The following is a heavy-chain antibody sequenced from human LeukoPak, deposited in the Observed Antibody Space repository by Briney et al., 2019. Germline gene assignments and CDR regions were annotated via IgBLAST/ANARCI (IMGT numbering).Heavy chain of an antibody. J-gene: IGHJ6*03. Sequence: SVKVSCKASGGTFSSYAISWVRQAPGQGLEWMGGIIPIFGTANYAQKFQGRVTITADESTSTAYMEESSLRSEDTAVYYCATSIRFLEWLPPSGYMDVWGKGTTVTVSS. CDR2: IIPIFGTA. CDR1: GGTFSSYA. CDR3: ATSIRFLEWLPPSGYMDV. V-gene: IGHV1-69*13. D-gene: IGHD3-3*01.